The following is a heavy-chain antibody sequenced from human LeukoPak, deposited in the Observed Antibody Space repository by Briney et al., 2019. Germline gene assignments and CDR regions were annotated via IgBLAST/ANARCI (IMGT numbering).Heavy chain of an antibody. V-gene: IGHV3-30-3*01. CDR3: ARQKWQLPFEY. Sequence: GGSLRLSCAASGFTFSSYAMHWVRQAPGKGLEWVAVVSYDGANKYYADSVKGRFTISRDNSKNTLYLQMNSLRVEDTAAYYCARQKWQLPFEYWGQGTLVTVSS. D-gene: IGHD2-15*01. CDR2: VSYDGANK. CDR1: GFTFSSYA. J-gene: IGHJ4*02.